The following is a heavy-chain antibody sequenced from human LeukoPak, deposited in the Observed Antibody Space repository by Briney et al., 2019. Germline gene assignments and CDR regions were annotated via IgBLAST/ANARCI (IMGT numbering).Heavy chain of an antibody. CDR3: ARHYSMVRGSWGY. CDR1: GGSISSSSYY. D-gene: IGHD3-10*01. J-gene: IGHJ4*02. Sequence: TPSETLSLTCTVSGGSISSSSYYWGWIRQPPGKGLEWIGSIYYSGSTYYNPSLKSRVTTSVDTSKNQFSLKLSSVTAADTAVYYCARHYSMVRGSWGYWGQGTLVTVSS. CDR2: IYYSGST. V-gene: IGHV4-39*01.